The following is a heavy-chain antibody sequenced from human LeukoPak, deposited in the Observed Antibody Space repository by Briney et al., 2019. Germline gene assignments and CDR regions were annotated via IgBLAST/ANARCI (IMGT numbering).Heavy chain of an antibody. CDR1: GYTFTSYG. CDR2: ISAYNGNT. CDR3: ARIAVDRAMADVSLFDY. V-gene: IGHV1-18*04. J-gene: IGHJ4*02. Sequence: GASVKVSFKSSGYTFTSYGISWERQAPAQGLEWMGWISAYNGNTNYAQKLQGRVTMTTDTSTSTAYMELRSLRSDDTAVYYCARIAVDRAMADVSLFDYWGQGTLVTVSS. D-gene: IGHD5-18*01.